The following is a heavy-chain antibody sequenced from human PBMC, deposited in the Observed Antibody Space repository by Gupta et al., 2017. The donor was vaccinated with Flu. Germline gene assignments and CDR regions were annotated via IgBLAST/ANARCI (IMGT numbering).Heavy chain of an antibody. CDR1: GFTFNSYW. Sequence: EVQLVESGGGLVQPEGSLRLSCAASGFTFNSYWMHWVRQAPGKGLVWVSRINSDGSTTNYADSVKGRFTISRDNAKNTVYLQMNSLRAEDTAVYYCARGVRGGWYVDYWGQGTLVTVSS. V-gene: IGHV3-74*01. CDR3: ARGVRGGWYVDY. CDR2: INSDGSTT. J-gene: IGHJ4*02. D-gene: IGHD3-10*01.